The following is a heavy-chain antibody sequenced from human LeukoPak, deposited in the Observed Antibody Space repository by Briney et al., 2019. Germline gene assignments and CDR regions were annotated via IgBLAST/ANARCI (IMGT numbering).Heavy chain of an antibody. Sequence: ASVKVSCKASGYTFTGYYMHWVRQAPGQGLEWMGWINPNSGGTNYAQKFQGRVTMTRDTSISTAYMELSRLRSDDTAEYYCARDVGPLIYSSGWNVDYWGQGTLVTVSS. D-gene: IGHD6-19*01. J-gene: IGHJ4*02. CDR2: INPNSGGT. CDR3: ARDVGPLIYSSGWNVDY. V-gene: IGHV1-2*02. CDR1: GYTFTGYY.